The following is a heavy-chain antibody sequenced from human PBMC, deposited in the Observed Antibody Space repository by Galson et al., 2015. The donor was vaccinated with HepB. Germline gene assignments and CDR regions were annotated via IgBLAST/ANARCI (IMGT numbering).Heavy chain of an antibody. D-gene: IGHD6-13*01. CDR2: ISGSEDRT. Sequence: LRLSCAASGFSFRTYGVSWVRQPPGKGLEWVSAISGSEDRTYYADSVKGRFTISRDNTKNTLYLQVNNLRLEDTAIYYCAKCFLTGAGAEDTWGQGTLVTVSS. CDR1: GFSFRTYG. V-gene: IGHV3-23*01. J-gene: IGHJ5*02. CDR3: AKCFLTGAGAEDT.